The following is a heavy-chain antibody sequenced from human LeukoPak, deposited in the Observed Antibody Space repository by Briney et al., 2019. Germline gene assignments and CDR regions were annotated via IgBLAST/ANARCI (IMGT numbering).Heavy chain of an antibody. J-gene: IGHJ5*02. V-gene: IGHV3-30*02. Sequence: GGSLRLSCAMSGFTLTSTGMHWVRQAPGKGLEWVAFMHYDGRNILYADSVKGRFSISTDNTKNMVYLQMSSLRAEDTAVYYCAKVTMGDVWFDPWGQRTLVTVSS. D-gene: IGHD3-16*01. CDR3: AKVTMGDVWFDP. CDR2: MHYDGRNI. CDR1: GFTLTSTG.